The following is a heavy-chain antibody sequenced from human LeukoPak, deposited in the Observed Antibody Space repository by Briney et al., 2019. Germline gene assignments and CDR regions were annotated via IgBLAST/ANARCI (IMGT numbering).Heavy chain of an antibody. Sequence: GGSLRLSCAASGFTFSDYYMSWIRQAPGKGLEWVSYISSSGSTIYYADSVKGRYTISRDNAKNSLYLQMNSLRAEDTAVYYCARELDLYNWNYGGGYYFDYWGQGTPVTVSS. CDR3: ARELDLYNWNYGGGYYFDY. D-gene: IGHD1-7*01. CDR2: ISSSGSTI. J-gene: IGHJ4*02. CDR1: GFTFSDYY. V-gene: IGHV3-11*04.